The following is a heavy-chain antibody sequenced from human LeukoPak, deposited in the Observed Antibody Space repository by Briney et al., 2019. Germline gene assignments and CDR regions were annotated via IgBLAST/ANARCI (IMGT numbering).Heavy chain of an antibody. D-gene: IGHD3-9*01. V-gene: IGHV4-59*12. Sequence: PSETLSLTCTVSGGSISSYYWSWIRQPPGKGLEWIGYIYYSGSTNYNPSLKSRVTISVDKSKNQFSLKLSSVTAADTAVYYCARDSGITISLGVFDYWGQGTLVTVSS. CDR2: IYYSGST. CDR3: ARDSGITISLGVFDY. CDR1: GGSISSYY. J-gene: IGHJ4*02.